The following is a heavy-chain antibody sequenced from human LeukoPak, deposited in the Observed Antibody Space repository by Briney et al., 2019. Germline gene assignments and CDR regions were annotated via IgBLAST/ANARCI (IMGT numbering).Heavy chain of an antibody. CDR3: ARAAPNYYDSSGSLRNPYFDY. D-gene: IGHD3-22*01. J-gene: IGHJ4*02. CDR1: GGSISTGGYY. CDR2: IYYSGST. V-gene: IGHV4-31*03. Sequence: SETLSLTCTVSGGSISTGGYYWSWIRHHPGKDLEWIGNIYYSGSTYYSASLKSRVTMSVDTSKNQFSLTLISVTAADTAVYFCARAAPNYYDSSGSLRNPYFDYWGQGTLVTVSS.